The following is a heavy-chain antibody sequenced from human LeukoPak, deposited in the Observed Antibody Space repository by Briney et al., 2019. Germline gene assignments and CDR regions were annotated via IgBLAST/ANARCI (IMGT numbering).Heavy chain of an antibody. D-gene: IGHD2-21*01. CDR3: AREVGDSPYFDY. Sequence: SETLSLTCTVSGGSISSYYWSWIRQPPGKGLEWIGYIYTSGSTNYNPSLKSRVTMSVDTSKNQFSLKLSSVTAADTAVYYCAREVGDSPYFDYWGQGTLVTVSS. J-gene: IGHJ4*02. CDR1: GGSISSYY. V-gene: IGHV4-4*08. CDR2: IYTSGST.